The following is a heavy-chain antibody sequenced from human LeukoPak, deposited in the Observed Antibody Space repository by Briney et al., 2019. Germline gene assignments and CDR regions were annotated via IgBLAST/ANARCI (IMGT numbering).Heavy chain of an antibody. Sequence: ASVKVSCKASGYTFTSYYMHWVRQAPGQGLEWMGWISAYNGNTNYAQKLQGRVTMTTDTSTSTAYMELRSLRSDDTAVYYCARGGYADSSGYYYEGNWFDPWGQGTLVTVSS. V-gene: IGHV1-18*04. CDR1: GYTFTSYY. CDR3: ARGGYADSSGYYYEGNWFDP. CDR2: ISAYNGNT. D-gene: IGHD3-22*01. J-gene: IGHJ5*02.